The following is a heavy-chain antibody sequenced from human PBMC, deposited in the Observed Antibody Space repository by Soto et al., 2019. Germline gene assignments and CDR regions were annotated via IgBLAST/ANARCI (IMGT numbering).Heavy chain of an antibody. CDR2: ITAGNGNT. CDR1: GYTFPSYA. J-gene: IGHJ4*02. Sequence: QVPLVQSGAEGKKPGASVKVSCKASGYTFPSYAMHWVRQAPGQTLEWMGWITAGNGNTKYSQKLQGRVTITRDTSGSAAYMELSSLRCEDTAVYYCGRPLAVAGIYGYWGQGTLVTVSS. CDR3: GRPLAVAGIYGY. D-gene: IGHD6-19*01. V-gene: IGHV1-3*01.